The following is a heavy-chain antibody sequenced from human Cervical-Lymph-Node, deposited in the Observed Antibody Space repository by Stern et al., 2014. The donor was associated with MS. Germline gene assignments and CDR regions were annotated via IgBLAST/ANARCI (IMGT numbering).Heavy chain of an antibody. D-gene: IGHD4-17*01. CDR1: GYTFTGYY. CDR2: INPNSGGT. Sequence: VQLEESGAEVKKPGASVKVSCKASGYTFTGYYMHWVRQAPGQGLEWMGWINPNSGGTNYAQKFQGWVTMTRDTSISTAYMELSRLRSDDTAVYYCARVSSGDSDAFDIWGQGTMVTVSS. CDR3: ARVSSGDSDAFDI. J-gene: IGHJ3*02. V-gene: IGHV1-2*04.